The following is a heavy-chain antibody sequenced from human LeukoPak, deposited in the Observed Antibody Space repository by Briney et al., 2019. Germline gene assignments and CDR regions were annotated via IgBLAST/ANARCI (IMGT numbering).Heavy chain of an antibody. J-gene: IGHJ4*02. CDR1: GFTFSSYG. D-gene: IGHD3-10*01. Sequence: AGGSLRLSCAASGFTFSSYGMHWVRQAPGKGLEWVAFIRYDGSNKYYADSVKGRFTISRDNSKNTLYLQMNSLRAEDTAVYYCAKDCGSGNCFDYWGQGTLVTVSS. V-gene: IGHV3-30*02. CDR2: IRYDGSNK. CDR3: AKDCGSGNCFDY.